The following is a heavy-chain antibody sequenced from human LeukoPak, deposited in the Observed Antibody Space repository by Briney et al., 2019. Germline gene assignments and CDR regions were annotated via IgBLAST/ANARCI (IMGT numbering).Heavy chain of an antibody. CDR1: GGSISNYY. CDR3: ARSPERRGYSHGVGAFDV. CDR2: IHYSGKT. J-gene: IGHJ3*01. V-gene: IGHV4-59*08. D-gene: IGHD5-18*01. Sequence: SETLSLTCTVSGGSISNYYWSWIRQPPGKGLEWIGHIHYSGKTTYSPPLKSRVIISVDTSKNQVSLRLSSVTAVDTAVYYCARSPERRGYSHGVGAFDVWGQGTMVTVSS.